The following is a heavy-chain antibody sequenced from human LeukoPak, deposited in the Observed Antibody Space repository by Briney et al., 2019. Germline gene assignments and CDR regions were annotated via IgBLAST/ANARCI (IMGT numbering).Heavy chain of an antibody. CDR1: GFTFSSYG. CDR2: ISFDGSNK. Sequence: GGSLRLSCAASGFTFSSYGMHWVRQAPGKGLEWVAVISFDGSNKYYADSVKGRFTISRDNSKNTLYLQMNSLRAEDTAVYYCAKDSSGLHFDYWGQGTLVTVSS. D-gene: IGHD6-19*01. J-gene: IGHJ4*02. V-gene: IGHV3-30*18. CDR3: AKDSSGLHFDY.